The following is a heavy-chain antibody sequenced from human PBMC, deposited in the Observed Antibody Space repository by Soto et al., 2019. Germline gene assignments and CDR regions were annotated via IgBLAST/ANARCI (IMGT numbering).Heavy chain of an antibody. CDR1: GYTFTRYD. D-gene: IGHD1-26*01. V-gene: IGHV1-8*01. CDR3: ARAKGGGSDLGY. J-gene: IGHJ4*02. Sequence: QVQLVQSGAEVKKPGASVKVSCKASGYTFTRYDINWVRQATGQGLEWMGWMNPNSGNTGYAQKFQGRVTMTRNTPRRTAYIALSSLKSEDTSVYSCARAKGGGSDLGYWGQGTLVTVSS. CDR2: MNPNSGNT.